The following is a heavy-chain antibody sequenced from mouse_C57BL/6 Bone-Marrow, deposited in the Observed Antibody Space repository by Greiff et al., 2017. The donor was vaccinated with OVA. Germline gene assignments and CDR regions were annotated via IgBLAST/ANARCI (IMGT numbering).Heavy chain of an antibody. V-gene: IGHV5-6*01. CDR1: GFTFSSYG. CDR2: ISSGGSYT. J-gene: IGHJ1*03. CDR3: ASSIYYYGRRYFDV. Sequence: EVQVVESGGDLVKPGGSLKLSCAASGFTFSSYGMSWVRQTPDKRLEWVATISSGGSYTYYPDSVKGRFTISRDNAKNTLYLQMSSLKSEDTAMYYCASSIYYYGRRYFDVGGTGTTVTVSS. D-gene: IGHD1-1*01.